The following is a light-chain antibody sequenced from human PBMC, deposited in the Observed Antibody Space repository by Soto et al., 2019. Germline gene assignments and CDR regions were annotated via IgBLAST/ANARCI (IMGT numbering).Light chain of an antibody. V-gene: IGLV2-8*01. Sequence: QSALTQPPSASGSPGQSVAISCTGTSSDVGGYNYVSWYQQHPGKAPKLMIYEVNKRPSGVPDRFSGSKSGNTASLTVSGLQADDEADYYCSSYAGSNGPVIFGGGTKLTVL. CDR3: SSYAGSNGPVI. CDR1: SSDVGGYNY. CDR2: EVN. J-gene: IGLJ2*01.